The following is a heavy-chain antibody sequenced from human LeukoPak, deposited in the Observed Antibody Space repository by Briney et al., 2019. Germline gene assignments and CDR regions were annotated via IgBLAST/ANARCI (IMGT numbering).Heavy chain of an antibody. J-gene: IGHJ6*02. D-gene: IGHD6-19*01. CDR1: GGSFSGYY. CDR2: INHSGST. CDR3: ARGFSRGWPYYYGMDV. V-gene: IGHV4-34*01. Sequence: PSETLSLTCAVYGGSFSGYYWSWIRQPPGKGLEWIGEINHSGSTNYNPSLKSRVTISVDMSKNQFSLKLSSVTAADTAVYYCARGFSRGWPYYYGMDVWGQGTTVTVSS.